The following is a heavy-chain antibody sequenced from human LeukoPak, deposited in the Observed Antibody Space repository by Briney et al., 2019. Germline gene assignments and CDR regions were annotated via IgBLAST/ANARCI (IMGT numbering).Heavy chain of an antibody. CDR1: GFTFTSYS. D-gene: IGHD1-7*01. CDR3: ARKAQYNGHYPLDY. V-gene: IGHV3-23*01. J-gene: IGHJ4*02. CDR2: TSDRGDYT. Sequence: GGSLRLSCAASGFTFTSYSMSWVRQAPGKGLEWVSGTSDRGDYTYYADSVKGRFTISRDSSKNTLLLQMNSLRAEDTALYFCARKAQYNGHYPLDYWGQGTLVTVSS.